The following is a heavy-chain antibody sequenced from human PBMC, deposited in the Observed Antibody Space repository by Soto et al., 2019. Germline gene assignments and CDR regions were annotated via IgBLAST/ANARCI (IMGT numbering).Heavy chain of an antibody. CDR1: GYEFSSYG. CDR3: VGDPQRKDY. J-gene: IGHJ4*02. CDR2: ISACNGNS. V-gene: IGHV1-18*04. D-gene: IGHD2-2*01. Sequence: QVQLVQSGAEVKKRGASVKVSCKASGYEFSSYGLSWVRQAPGQGLEWMGWISACNGNSDYAQQFQGRVTMTSDTSRTTAYMELRSLRSDGTAVYYCVGDPQRKDYWGQGTLVNVSS.